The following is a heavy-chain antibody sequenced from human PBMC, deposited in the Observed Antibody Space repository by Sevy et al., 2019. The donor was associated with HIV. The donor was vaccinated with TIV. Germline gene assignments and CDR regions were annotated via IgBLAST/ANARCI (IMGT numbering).Heavy chain of an antibody. CDR3: ARDTGTSITARPSAFDI. CDR1: GYTFTSYY. Sequence: ASVKVSCKASGYTFTSYYMHWVRQAPGQGREWMGMISPSGGSRSYAQKFQGRVTMTRETSTSIVYMELSSLRSEDTAVYYCARDTGTSITARPSAFDIWGQGTMVTVSS. D-gene: IGHD6-6*01. CDR2: ISPSGGSR. J-gene: IGHJ3*02. V-gene: IGHV1-46*01.